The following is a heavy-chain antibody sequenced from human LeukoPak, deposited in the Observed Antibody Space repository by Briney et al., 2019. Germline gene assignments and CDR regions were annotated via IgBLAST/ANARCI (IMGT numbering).Heavy chain of an antibody. CDR3: ARDLTQTYYDILTGYSPGAFDI. Sequence: ASVKVSCKASGYTFTGYYMHWVRQAPGQGLEWIGWINPKSGGTNYAQKFQGRVAMTRDTSISTAYMELSRLRSDDTAVYYCARDLTQTYYDILTGYSPGAFDIWGQGTMVTVSS. D-gene: IGHD3-9*01. CDR2: INPKSGGT. V-gene: IGHV1-2*02. J-gene: IGHJ3*02. CDR1: GYTFTGYY.